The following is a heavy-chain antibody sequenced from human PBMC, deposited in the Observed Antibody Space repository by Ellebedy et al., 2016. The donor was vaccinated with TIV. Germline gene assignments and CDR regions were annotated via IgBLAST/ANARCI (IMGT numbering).Heavy chain of an antibody. CDR1: GFTFSTYA. Sequence: GESLKISCAASGFTFSTYAMHSVRQAPAKGLEWVALIPYDGSNKFYADSVKGRFTISRDDSKNTLHLQMSSLRGDDTAVYYYEGGNKKQFDYWGQGTLVTVSS. CDR3: EGGNKKQFDY. CDR2: IPYDGSNK. V-gene: IGHV3-30*07. D-gene: IGHD1-14*01. J-gene: IGHJ4*02.